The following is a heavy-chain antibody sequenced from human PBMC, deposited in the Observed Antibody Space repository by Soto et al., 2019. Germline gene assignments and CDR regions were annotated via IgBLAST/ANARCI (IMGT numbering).Heavy chain of an antibody. CDR2: INAGNGNT. V-gene: IGHV1-3*01. CDR1: GYTFTSYA. Sequence: ASVKVSCKASGYTFTSYAMHWVRQAPGQRLEWMGWINAGNGNTKYSQKFQGRVTITRDRSASTAYMELSSLGSDDTAVYYCARDPPLSGILRGTPLMDVWGQGTRVSVSS. J-gene: IGHJ6*02. CDR3: ARDPPLSGILRGTPLMDV. D-gene: IGHD4-17*01.